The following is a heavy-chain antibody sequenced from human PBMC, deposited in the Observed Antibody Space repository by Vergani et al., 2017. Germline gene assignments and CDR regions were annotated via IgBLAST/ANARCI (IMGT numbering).Heavy chain of an antibody. CDR3: ARGFAAGTEYFQH. CDR2: IYYSGST. J-gene: IGHJ1*01. V-gene: IGHV4-59*01. D-gene: IGHD6-13*01. CDR1: GGSISSYY. Sequence: QVQLPESGPGLVKPSETLSLTCTVSGGSISSYYWSWIRQPPGKGLEWIGYIYYSGSTNYNPSLKSRVTISVDTSKNQFSLQLSSVTAADTAVYYCARGFAAGTEYFQHWGQGTLVTVSS.